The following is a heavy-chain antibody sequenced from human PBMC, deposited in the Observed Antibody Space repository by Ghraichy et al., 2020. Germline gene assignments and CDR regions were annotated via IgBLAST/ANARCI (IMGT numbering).Heavy chain of an antibody. CDR2: ITGSRINI. Sequence: GGSLRLSCEGSGFSFSDYSMIWVRLTPRKALEWVSYITGSRINIFYTDSVKGRFTISRDNAKNSLYLQMNSLRAEDTAVYYCARLPLPRRAAVGDWYFDLWRRGTLVTGSS. CDR3: ARLPLPRRAAVGDWYFDL. D-gene: IGHD6-13*01. CDR1: GFSFSDYS. V-gene: IGHV3-48*01. J-gene: IGHJ2*01.